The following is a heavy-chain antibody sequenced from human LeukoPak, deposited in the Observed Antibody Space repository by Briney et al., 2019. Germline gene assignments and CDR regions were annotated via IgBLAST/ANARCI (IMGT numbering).Heavy chain of an antibody. CDR3: ARDAEGRRYSPQDY. V-gene: IGHV3-48*04. CDR2: INSGSTSI. Sequence: GGSLRLSCAASGFTFSTYSMNWVRQAPGKGLERVSFINSGSTSIYYADSVKGRFTISRDNAKNSLYLQMNSLRAEDTAVYYCARDAEGRRYSPQDYWGQGTLVTVSS. D-gene: IGHD5-18*01. CDR1: GFTFSTYS. J-gene: IGHJ4*02.